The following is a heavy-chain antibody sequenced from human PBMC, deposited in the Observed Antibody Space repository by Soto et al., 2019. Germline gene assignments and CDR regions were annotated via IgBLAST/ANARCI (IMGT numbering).Heavy chain of an antibody. V-gene: IGHV1-8*01. CDR1: GYTFTSYD. CDR2: MNPNSGNT. D-gene: IGHD2-2*01. J-gene: IGHJ5*02. CDR3: ARLGIGYCSSTSCPTNWFDP. Sequence: ASVKVSCKASGYTFTSYDINWVRQATGRGLEWMGWMNPNSGNTGYAQKFQGRVTMTRNTSISTAYMELSSLRSEDTAVYYCARLGIGYCSSTSCPTNWFDPWGQGTLVTVSS.